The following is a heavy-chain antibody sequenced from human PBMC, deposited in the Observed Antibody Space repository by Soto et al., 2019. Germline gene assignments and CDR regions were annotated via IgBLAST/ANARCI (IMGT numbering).Heavy chain of an antibody. CDR1: GYSFTSYW. CDR2: IYPGDSDT. V-gene: IGHV5-51*01. CDR3: ARSGPVDYDILTGYYEWPVGYFDY. D-gene: IGHD3-9*01. J-gene: IGHJ4*02. Sequence: GESLKISCKGSGYSFTSYWIGWVRQIPGKGLEWMGIIYPGDSDTRYSPSFQGQVTISADKSISTAYLQWSSLKASDTAMYYCARSGPVDYDILTGYYEWPVGYFDYWGQGTLVTVSS.